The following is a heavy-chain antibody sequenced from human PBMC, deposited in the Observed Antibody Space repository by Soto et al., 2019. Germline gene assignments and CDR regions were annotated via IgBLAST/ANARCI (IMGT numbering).Heavy chain of an antibody. J-gene: IGHJ3*02. CDR2: ISSSGSTI. V-gene: IGHV3-11*01. D-gene: IGHD3-9*01. Sequence: GGSLRLSCAASGFTFSDYYMSWIRQAPGKGLEWVSYISSSGSTIYYADSVKGRFTISRDNAKNSLYLQMNSLRAEDTAVYYCARGPDYDILTGYLSAFDIWGQGAMVTVSS. CDR3: ARGPDYDILTGYLSAFDI. CDR1: GFTFSDYY.